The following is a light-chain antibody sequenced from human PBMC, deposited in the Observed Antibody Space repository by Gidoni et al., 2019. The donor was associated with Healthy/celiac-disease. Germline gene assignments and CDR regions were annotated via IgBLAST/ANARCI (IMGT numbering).Light chain of an antibody. V-gene: IGLV1-40*01. Sequence: QSVLTQPPSVSVAPGPRVTISCTGGSSNIGAGYDVHCYQQRPGTAPNLLIYGNSNRPSGVPDRFSGSKSGTSASLAITGLQAEDEADYYCQSYDSSLVYVFGTGTKVTVL. CDR2: GNS. CDR1: SSNIGAGYD. J-gene: IGLJ1*01. CDR3: QSYDSSLVYV.